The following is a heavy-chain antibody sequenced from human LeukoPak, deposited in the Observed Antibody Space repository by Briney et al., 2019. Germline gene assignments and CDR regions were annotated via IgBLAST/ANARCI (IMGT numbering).Heavy chain of an antibody. CDR1: GFTFSSYW. J-gene: IGHJ4*02. V-gene: IGHV3-74*01. Sequence: PGRSLRLSCVASGFTFSSYWMHWVRRAPGKGLVWVSRISTGGTTTNYADSVKGRFTISRDNAKNTLYLQMNSLRAEDTAVYYCARHIYSDYWGQGTLVTVSS. CDR2: ISTGGTTT. CDR3: ARHIYSDY.